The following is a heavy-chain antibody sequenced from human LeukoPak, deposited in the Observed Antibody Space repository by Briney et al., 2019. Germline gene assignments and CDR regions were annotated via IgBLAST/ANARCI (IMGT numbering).Heavy chain of an antibody. CDR1: GFTFSSYW. CDR3: AREGPRGAYYDFWSGYYTDAFDI. CDR2: IKQDGSEK. D-gene: IGHD3-3*01. V-gene: IGHV3-7*01. J-gene: IGHJ3*02. Sequence: GGSLRLSCAASGFTFSSYWMSWVRQAPGKGLEGVANIKQDGSEKYYVDSVKGRFTISRDNAKNSLYLQMNSLRAEDTAVYYCAREGPRGAYYDFWSGYYTDAFDIWGQGTMVTVSS.